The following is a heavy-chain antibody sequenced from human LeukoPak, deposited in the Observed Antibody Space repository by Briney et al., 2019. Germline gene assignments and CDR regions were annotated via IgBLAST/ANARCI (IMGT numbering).Heavy chain of an antibody. CDR3: ARALGYYDSSGRYFDY. CDR1: GGSVSSGSYY. Sequence: SETLSLTCTVSGGSVSSGSYYWSWIRQPPGKGLEWIGYIYYSGSTNYNPSLKSRVTISVDTSKNQFSLKLSSVTAADTAVYYCARALGYYDSSGRYFDYWGQGTLVTVSS. V-gene: IGHV4-61*01. D-gene: IGHD3-22*01. CDR2: IYYSGST. J-gene: IGHJ4*02.